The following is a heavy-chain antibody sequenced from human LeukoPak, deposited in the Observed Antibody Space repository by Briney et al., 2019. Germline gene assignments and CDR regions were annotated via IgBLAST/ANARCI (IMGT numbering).Heavy chain of an antibody. V-gene: IGHV4-30-4*07. CDR2: IYYSGST. Sequence: TSETLSLTCTVSGGSISSGGYSWSWIRQPPGKGLEWIGYIYYSGSTYYNPSLKSRVTISVDTSKNQFSLKLSSVTAADTAVYYCARRARLVWFGELFRYPRNFDYWGQGTLVTVSS. CDR3: ARRARLVWFGELFRYPRNFDY. J-gene: IGHJ4*02. CDR1: GGSISSGGYS. D-gene: IGHD3-10*01.